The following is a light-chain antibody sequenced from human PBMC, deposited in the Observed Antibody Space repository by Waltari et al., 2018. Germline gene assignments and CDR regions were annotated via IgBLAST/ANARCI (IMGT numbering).Light chain of an antibody. CDR1: QSVSSY. V-gene: IGKV3-11*01. CDR3: QQRSNWPLT. CDR2: DTS. Sequence: EIVLTQSPATLSLSPGERATLSCRASQSVSSYLAWYQQKPGQAPSLLIYDTSNRATGIPARFSGSGSGTDFTLTISSLEAEDFARYYCQQRSNWPLTFGGGTKVEIK. J-gene: IGKJ4*01.